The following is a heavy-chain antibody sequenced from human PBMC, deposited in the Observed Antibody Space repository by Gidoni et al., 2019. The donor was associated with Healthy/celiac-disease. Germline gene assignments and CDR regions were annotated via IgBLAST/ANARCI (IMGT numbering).Heavy chain of an antibody. CDR2: IYYSGST. CDR3: ARLNYYDSSHPEYFDY. Sequence: QLQLQESGPGLVKPSETLSLTCTVSGGSISSSSYYWGWIRQPPGKGLEWIGSIYYSGSTYYNPSLKSRVTISVDTSKNQFSLKLSSVTAADTAVYYCARLNYYDSSHPEYFDYWGQGTLVTVSS. CDR1: GGSISSSSYY. V-gene: IGHV4-39*01. J-gene: IGHJ4*02. D-gene: IGHD3-22*01.